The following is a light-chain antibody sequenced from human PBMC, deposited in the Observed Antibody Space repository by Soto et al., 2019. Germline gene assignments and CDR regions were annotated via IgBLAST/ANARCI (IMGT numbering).Light chain of an antibody. CDR2: KAS. Sequence: DIQMTQSPSTLSASVGDRVTITCRASQTISDFLAWYQHKPGEAPKLLIYKASSLESEVPSRFSGSGSGTEFTLTISSLQPDDFATYYCQQYNSYSWTFGQGTKVDIK. J-gene: IGKJ1*01. CDR1: QTISDF. CDR3: QQYNSYSWT. V-gene: IGKV1-5*03.